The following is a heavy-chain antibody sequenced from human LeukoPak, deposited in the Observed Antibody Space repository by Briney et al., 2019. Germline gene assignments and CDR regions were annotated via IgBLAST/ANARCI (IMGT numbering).Heavy chain of an antibody. Sequence: GRSLRLSCAASGFTCSCYWMSWGRHAAGEGLEWVANMQQDGSEKYYVDSGQGRFTIARDNAKNSLYLQMNSLRAEDTAVYYCARDNGRKDDYWGQGTLVTVSS. J-gene: IGHJ4*02. CDR3: ARDNGRKDDY. D-gene: IGHD2-8*01. V-gene: IGHV3-7*01. CDR1: GFTCSCYW. CDR2: MQQDGSEK.